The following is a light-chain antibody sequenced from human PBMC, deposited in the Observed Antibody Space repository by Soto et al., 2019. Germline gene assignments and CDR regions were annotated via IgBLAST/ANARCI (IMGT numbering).Light chain of an antibody. J-gene: IGLJ2*01. CDR2: GNS. Sequence: QSVLTQPPSVSGAPGQRVTISCTGSSSNIGAGYDVHWYQQLPGTAPKILIYGNSNRPSGVPDRFSGSKSGTSASLAITGLQAEDEADYYCQSYDSSLSGFVVFGGGTQLTV. CDR3: QSYDSSLSGFVV. V-gene: IGLV1-40*01. CDR1: SSNIGAGYD.